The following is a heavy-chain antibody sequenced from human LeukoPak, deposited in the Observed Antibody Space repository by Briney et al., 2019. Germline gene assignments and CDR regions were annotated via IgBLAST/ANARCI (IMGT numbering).Heavy chain of an antibody. D-gene: IGHD3-22*01. J-gene: IGHJ4*02. V-gene: IGHV3-30*02. CDR3: AKDSYYDSPGYSIDY. CDR2: IRHDGSNK. CDR1: GFSFRNYG. Sequence: PGGSLRLSCAASGFSFRNYGMHWIRQAPGKGLEWVAYIRHDGSNKYYADSVKGRFTISRDDSKNTVSLQMNSLRAEDTAVYYCAKDSYYDSPGYSIDYWGQGTLVTVSS.